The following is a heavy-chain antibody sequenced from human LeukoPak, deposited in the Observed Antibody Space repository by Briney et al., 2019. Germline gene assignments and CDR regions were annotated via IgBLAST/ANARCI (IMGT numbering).Heavy chain of an antibody. CDR3: ARGGRYCSSTSCYGTYYYYMDA. D-gene: IGHD2-2*01. V-gene: IGHV1-8*01. CDR1: GYTFTSYD. Sequence: ASVKVSCKASGYTFTSYDINWVRQATGQGLEWMGWMNPNSGNTGYAQKFQGRVTITRNTSISTAYMELSSLRSEDTAVYYCARGGRYCSSTSCYGTYYYYMDAWGKGTTVTVSS. J-gene: IGHJ6*03. CDR2: MNPNSGNT.